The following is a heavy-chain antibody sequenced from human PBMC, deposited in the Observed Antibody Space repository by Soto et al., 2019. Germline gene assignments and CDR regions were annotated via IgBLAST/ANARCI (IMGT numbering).Heavy chain of an antibody. V-gene: IGHV1-8*01. Sequence: QVQLVQSGAEVKKPGASVKVSCKASGYTFTSYDINWVRQATGQGLEWMGWMNPNSGNTGYAQKFQGRVTMTRNTSISTAYMELSSLRSEDTAGYYCARYSGSSWYLQKYFQHWGQGTLVTVSS. CDR2: MNPNSGNT. CDR1: GYTFTSYD. J-gene: IGHJ1*01. D-gene: IGHD6-13*01. CDR3: ARYSGSSWYLQKYFQH.